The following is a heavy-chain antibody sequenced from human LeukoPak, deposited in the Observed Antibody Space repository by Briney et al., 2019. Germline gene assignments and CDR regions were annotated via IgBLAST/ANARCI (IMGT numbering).Heavy chain of an antibody. CDR3: AKVSPISPSGYLDY. CDR1: GFTFSSYG. V-gene: IGHV3-30*02. D-gene: IGHD3-3*01. CDR2: IRYDGSIK. J-gene: IGHJ4*02. Sequence: GGSLRLSCAASGFTFSSYGMHWVRQAPGKGLDWVAFIRYDGSIKDQADSVKGRFTISRDNSKNTLFLQMNSLRDEDTAMYYCAKVSPISPSGYLDYWGQGTPVTVSS.